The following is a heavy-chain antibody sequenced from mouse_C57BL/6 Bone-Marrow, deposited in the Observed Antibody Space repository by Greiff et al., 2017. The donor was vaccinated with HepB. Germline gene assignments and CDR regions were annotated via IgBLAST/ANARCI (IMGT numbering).Heavy chain of an antibody. J-gene: IGHJ1*03. CDR2: ISDGGSYT. CDR1: GSTFISYA. D-gene: IGHD2-3*01. CDR3: ARDDGYYWYFDV. V-gene: IGHV5-4*01. Sequence: EVKLVESGGGLVKPGGSLKLSCAASGSTFISYAISWVRQTPEKRLEGVATISDGGSYTYYPDNVKGRFTISRDNAKNNLYLQMSHLKSEDTAMYYCARDDGYYWYFDVWGTGTTVTVSS.